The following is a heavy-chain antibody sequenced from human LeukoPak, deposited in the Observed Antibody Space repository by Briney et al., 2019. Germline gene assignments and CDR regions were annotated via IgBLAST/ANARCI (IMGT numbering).Heavy chain of an antibody. Sequence: ASVKVSCKASGGTFSSYAISWVRQAPGQGLEWMGGIIPIFGTANYAQKFQGRVTITADESTSTAYMELSSLRSEDTAVYYCALGGYYYALGSYWGQGTLVTVPS. CDR1: GGTFSSYA. V-gene: IGHV1-69*13. CDR3: ALGGYYYALGSY. D-gene: IGHD3-22*01. CDR2: IIPIFGTA. J-gene: IGHJ4*02.